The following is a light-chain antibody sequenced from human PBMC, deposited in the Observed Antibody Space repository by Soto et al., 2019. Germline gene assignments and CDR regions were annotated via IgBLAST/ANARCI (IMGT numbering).Light chain of an antibody. Sequence: DIVVTQSPLSLSVTPGEPASISCRSSQSLLHSNGYNYLDWYLQKPGQSPQLLIYSGSNRASGVPDRFSGSGSGTDFTLIISRVEAEDVGVYYCMQALQTPCTFGQGTKLEIK. CDR1: QSLLHSNGYNY. CDR3: MQALQTPCT. J-gene: IGKJ2*02. V-gene: IGKV2-28*01. CDR2: SGS.